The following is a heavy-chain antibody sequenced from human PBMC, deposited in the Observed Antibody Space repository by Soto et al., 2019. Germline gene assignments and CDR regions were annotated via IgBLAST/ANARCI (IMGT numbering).Heavy chain of an antibody. J-gene: IGHJ6*02. CDR3: ARDSYSSGWNYYGMDV. CDR2: ISYDGSNK. D-gene: IGHD6-19*01. V-gene: IGHV3-30-3*01. Sequence: PGGSLRLSCAASGFTFSSYAMHWVRQAPGKGLEWVAVISYDGSNKYYADSVKGRFTISRDNSKNTLYLQMNSLRAEDTAVYYCARDSYSSGWNYYGMDVWGQGTTVTVSS. CDR1: GFTFSSYA.